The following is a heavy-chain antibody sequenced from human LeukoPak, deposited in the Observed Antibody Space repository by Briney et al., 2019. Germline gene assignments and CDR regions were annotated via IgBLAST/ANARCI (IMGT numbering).Heavy chain of an antibody. J-gene: IGHJ3*02. Sequence: SETLSLTCTVSGGSISSYYWSWIRQPAGKGLEWIGRIYPSGNTNYNPSLKSRVTMSLDTSKKQFSLKLSSVTAADTAVFYCARDLPYPMDAFDIWGQGTMVTVSS. CDR2: IYPSGNT. V-gene: IGHV4-4*07. CDR3: ARDLPYPMDAFDI. CDR1: GGSISSYY.